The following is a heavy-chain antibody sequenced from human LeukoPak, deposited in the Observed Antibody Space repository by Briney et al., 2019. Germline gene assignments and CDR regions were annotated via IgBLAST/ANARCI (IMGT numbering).Heavy chain of an antibody. D-gene: IGHD2-15*01. CDR1: GFTFSSYW. V-gene: IGHV3-7*01. CDR2: TKEDGSEK. CDR3: ARSACSGGSCGEAFDI. J-gene: IGHJ3*02. Sequence: GGSLRLSCAASGFTFSSYWMSWVRQAPGKGLEWVANTKEDGSEKNYVDSVKGRFTISRDNAKKSLYLQMNSLRAEDTAVYYCARSACSGGSCGEAFDIWGQGTMVTVSS.